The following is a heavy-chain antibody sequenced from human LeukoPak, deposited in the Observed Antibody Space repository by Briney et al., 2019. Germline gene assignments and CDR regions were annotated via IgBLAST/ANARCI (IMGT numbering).Heavy chain of an antibody. J-gene: IGHJ5*02. V-gene: IGHV4-39*01. CDR2: IYYSGST. CDR3: ARHRYMGSRSTRTSSRNWFDP. Sequence: SETLSLTCTVSGGFISSSSYYWGWIRQPPGKGLEWIGSIYYSGSTYYNPSLKSRVTISVDTSKNQFSLKLSSVTAADTAVYYCARHRYMGSRSTRTSSRNWFDPWGQGTLVTVSS. D-gene: IGHD3-10*01. CDR1: GGFISSSSYY.